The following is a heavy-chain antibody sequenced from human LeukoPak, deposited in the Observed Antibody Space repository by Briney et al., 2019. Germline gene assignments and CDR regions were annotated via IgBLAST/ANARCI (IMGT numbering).Heavy chain of an antibody. CDR1: GFTFSSYG. V-gene: IGHV3-30*03. D-gene: IGHD2-15*01. CDR3: ARAWLGPSGYCSGGSCYSYGGMDV. Sequence: GGSLRLSCAASGFTFSSYGMHWVRQAPGKGLEWVAVISYDGSNKYYADSVKGRFTISRDNSKNTLYLQMNSLRAEDTAVYYCARAWLGPSGYCSGGSCYSYGGMDVWGQGTTVTVSS. J-gene: IGHJ6*02. CDR2: ISYDGSNK.